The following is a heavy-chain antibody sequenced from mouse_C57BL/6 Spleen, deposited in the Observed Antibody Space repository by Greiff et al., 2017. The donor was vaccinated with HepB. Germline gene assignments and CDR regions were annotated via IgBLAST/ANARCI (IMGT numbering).Heavy chain of an antibody. CDR3: AIYYGNSDAMDY. J-gene: IGHJ4*01. Sequence: VQLQQSGPELVKPGASVKISCKASGYSFTGYYMNWVKQSPEKSLEWIGEINPSTGGTTYNQKFKAKATLTVDKSSSTAYMQLKSLTSEDSAVYYCAIYYGNSDAMDYWGQGTSVTVSS. V-gene: IGHV1-42*01. D-gene: IGHD2-1*01. CDR1: GYSFTGYY. CDR2: INPSTGGT.